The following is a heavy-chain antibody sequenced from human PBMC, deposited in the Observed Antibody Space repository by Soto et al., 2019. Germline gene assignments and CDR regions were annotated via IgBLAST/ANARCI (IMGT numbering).Heavy chain of an antibody. J-gene: IGHJ6*02. CDR1: GFTFDDYA. CDR2: ISWNSGSI. V-gene: IGHV3-9*01. Sequence: PGGSLRLSCAASGFTFDDYAMHWVRQAPGKGLEWVSGISWNSGSIGYADSVKGRFTISRDNAKNSLYLQMNSLRAEDTALYYCAKGRVASYYYGMDVWGQGTTVTVSS. D-gene: IGHD2-15*01. CDR3: AKGRVASYYYGMDV.